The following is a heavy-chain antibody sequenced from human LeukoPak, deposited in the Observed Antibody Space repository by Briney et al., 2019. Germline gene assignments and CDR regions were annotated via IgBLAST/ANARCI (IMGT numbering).Heavy chain of an antibody. V-gene: IGHV3-11*01. CDR2: ISGSSSII. J-gene: IGHJ4*02. Sequence: LSLTCTVSGGSISSSSYYWGWIRQPPGKGLEWVSYISGSSSIISYADSVKGRFTISRDNAKNSLYLQMNNLRAEDTAVYYCVKDEYSGFGSLDYWGQGTLVTVSS. CDR1: GGSISSSSYY. D-gene: IGHD5-12*01. CDR3: VKDEYSGFGSLDY.